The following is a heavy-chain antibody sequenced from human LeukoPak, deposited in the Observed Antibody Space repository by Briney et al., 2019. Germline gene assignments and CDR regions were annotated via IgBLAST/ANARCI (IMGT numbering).Heavy chain of an antibody. D-gene: IGHD1-1*01. J-gene: IGHJ4*02. CDR2: IYISGST. CDR3: ARSRPASGSIDY. V-gene: IGHV4-4*07. Sequence: SETLSLTCTVSGGSISSYYWSWIRQPAGKGLEWIGRIYISGSTNYNPSLKSRVTMSVDTSKNQFSLKLSSVTAADTAVYYCARSRPASGSIDYWGQGTLLTVSS. CDR1: GGSISSYY.